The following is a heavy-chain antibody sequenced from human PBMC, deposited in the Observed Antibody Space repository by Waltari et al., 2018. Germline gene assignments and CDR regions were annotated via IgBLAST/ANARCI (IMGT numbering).Heavy chain of an antibody. CDR1: GGSFSGYY. V-gene: IGHV4-34*01. J-gene: IGHJ6*02. CDR2: ITPSGST. D-gene: IGHD5-12*01. CDR3: ARGPHRNRLEVRNNNYGMDV. Sequence: QVQLQQWGAGLLKPSETLSLTCAVYGGSFSGYYWTWIRQPPGKGLEWIGEITPSGSTNSDPCLKSRVTTSVDTSKKQVSLKLRSVTAADTAVYYCARGPHRNRLEVRNNNYGMDVWGQGTTVTVSS.